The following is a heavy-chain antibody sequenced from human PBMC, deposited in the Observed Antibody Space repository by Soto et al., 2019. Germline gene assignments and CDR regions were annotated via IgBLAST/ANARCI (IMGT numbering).Heavy chain of an antibody. Sequence: ASVKVSCKASGYTFTSYGISWVRQAPGQGLEWMGWISAYNGNTNYAQKLQGRVTMTTDTSTSTAYMELRSLRSDDTAVYYCARDIIVVVTGTDYYGMDVWGQGTTGTVS. CDR3: ARDIIVVVTGTDYYGMDV. CDR1: GYTFTSYG. D-gene: IGHD2-21*02. V-gene: IGHV1-18*04. CDR2: ISAYNGNT. J-gene: IGHJ6*02.